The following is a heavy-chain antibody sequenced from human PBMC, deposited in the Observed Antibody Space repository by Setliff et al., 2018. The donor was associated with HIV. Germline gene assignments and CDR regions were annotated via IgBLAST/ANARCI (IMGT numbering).Heavy chain of an antibody. D-gene: IGHD1-26*01. CDR3: AAGGGSRFSPNAFDI. Sequence: SVKVSCKAFGFTISTSAVQWVRQSRGEPLEWIGWVAVGSGASNYAQKFQERVTISTDISTSTAYMELSSLRSEDTALYYCAAGGGSRFSPNAFDIWGRGAVVNVSS. V-gene: IGHV1-58*01. CDR1: GFTISTSA. CDR2: VAVGSGAS. J-gene: IGHJ3*02.